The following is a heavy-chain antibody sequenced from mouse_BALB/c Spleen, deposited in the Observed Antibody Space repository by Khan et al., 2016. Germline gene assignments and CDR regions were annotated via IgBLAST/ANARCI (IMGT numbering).Heavy chain of an antibody. CDR3: ARDRYEERVFDY. CDR2: INPSSGYT. J-gene: IGHJ2*01. D-gene: IGHD2-14*01. CDR1: GYTFTSYT. V-gene: IGHV1-4*01. Sequence: QVQLKQSGAELARPGASVKMSCKASGYTFTSYTMHWVKQRPGQGLEWIGYINPSSGYTNYNQTFKDKATLTADKSSSTAYMQLSSLTSEDSAVYYCARDRYEERVFDYWGQGTTLTVSS.